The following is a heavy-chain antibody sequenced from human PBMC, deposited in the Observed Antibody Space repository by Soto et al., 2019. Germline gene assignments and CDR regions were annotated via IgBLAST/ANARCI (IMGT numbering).Heavy chain of an antibody. V-gene: IGHV1-3*05. J-gene: IGHJ4*02. CDR1: GYTFTGYA. Sequence: QVQLVQSGAEEKKPGASVKVSCKASGYTFTGYAMQWERQAPGQRLEWMGWINAGNGNTKYSQKFQGRVTITRDTSASTAYMELSSLRSEDTAVYYCARAVAVAADFDYWGQGTLVTVSS. CDR2: INAGNGNT. CDR3: ARAVAVAADFDY. D-gene: IGHD6-19*01.